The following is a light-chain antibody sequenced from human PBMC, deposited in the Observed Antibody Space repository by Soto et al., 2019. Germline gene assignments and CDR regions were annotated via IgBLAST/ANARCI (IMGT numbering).Light chain of an antibody. Sequence: QSVLTQPPSVSGAPGQRVTISCTGSSSNIGAGYDVHWYQQLPGTAPKLLIYGNSNRPSGVPDRFSGSKSGTTASLAITGLQAEDEDEDYCQSYDNSVSGIDVFGTGTKVTVL. CDR2: GNS. CDR3: QSYDNSVSGIDV. J-gene: IGLJ1*01. CDR1: SSNIGAGYD. V-gene: IGLV1-40*01.